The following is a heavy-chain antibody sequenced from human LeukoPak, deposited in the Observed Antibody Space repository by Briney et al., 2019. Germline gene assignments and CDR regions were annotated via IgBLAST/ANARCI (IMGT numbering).Heavy chain of an antibody. Sequence: QAGGSLRLSCAASGFTFSSYAMSWVRQAPGKGLEWVSAISGSGGSTYYADSVKGRFTISRDNSKNTLYLQMNSLRAEDTAVYYCAKGKQWLGTFDYWGQGTLVTVSS. J-gene: IGHJ4*02. CDR1: GFTFSSYA. CDR2: ISGSGGST. D-gene: IGHD6-19*01. CDR3: AKGKQWLGTFDY. V-gene: IGHV3-23*01.